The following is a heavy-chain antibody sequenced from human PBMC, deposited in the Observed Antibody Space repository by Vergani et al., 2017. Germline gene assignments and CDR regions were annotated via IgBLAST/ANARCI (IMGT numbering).Heavy chain of an antibody. D-gene: IGHD2-21*02. V-gene: IGHV5-10-1*01. J-gene: IGHJ4*02. CDR2: IDPSDSYT. Sequence: EVQLVQSGAEVKKPGESLRISCKGSGYSFTSYWISWVRQLPGKGLEWMGRIDPSDSYTNYSPSFQGHVTISADKSISTACLQWSSLKASDTAMYYCAGHMVTSIHYWGQGTLVTVSS. CDR1: GYSFTSYW. CDR3: AGHMVTSIHY.